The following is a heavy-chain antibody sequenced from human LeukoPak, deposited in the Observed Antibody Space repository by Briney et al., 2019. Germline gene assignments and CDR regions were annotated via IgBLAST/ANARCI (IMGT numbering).Heavy chain of an antibody. Sequence: GGSLRLSCAASGFPFSGSGMHWVRQAPGKGLEWVAIIWYDGSNQYYADSVKGRFTISRDNSKNAVDLQMNSLRAEDTAVYYCAKVQDRITMIVVGIEYFQHWGQGTLVTVSS. CDR2: IWYDGSNQ. V-gene: IGHV3-33*06. D-gene: IGHD3-22*01. J-gene: IGHJ1*01. CDR3: AKVQDRITMIVVGIEYFQH. CDR1: GFPFSGSG.